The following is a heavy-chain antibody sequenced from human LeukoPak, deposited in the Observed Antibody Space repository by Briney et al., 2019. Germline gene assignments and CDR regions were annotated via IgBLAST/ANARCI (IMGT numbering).Heavy chain of an antibody. Sequence: GGSLRLSCAASGFTFSSYAMHWVRQAPGKGLEWVAVISYDGSNKYYADSVKGRFTISRDNSKNTLYLQMNSLRAEDTAVYYCARGPRGANTSGWYLLGFDDWGQGTLVTVSS. CDR3: ARGPRGANTSGWYLLGFDD. J-gene: IGHJ4*02. D-gene: IGHD6-19*01. CDR1: GFTFSSYA. V-gene: IGHV3-30-3*01. CDR2: ISYDGSNK.